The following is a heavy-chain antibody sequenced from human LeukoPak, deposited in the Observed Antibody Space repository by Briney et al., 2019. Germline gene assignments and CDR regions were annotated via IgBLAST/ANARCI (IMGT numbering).Heavy chain of an antibody. CDR1: GFPLRNYW. D-gene: IGHD2-2*01. J-gene: IGHJ4*02. Sequence: GGSLRLSCAASGFPLRNYWMSWVHQAPGKGLEWVSAISGSGGSTYYADSVKGRFTISRDNSKNTLYLQMNSLRAEDTAVYYCAKTYQLPDGRDYWGQGTLVTVSS. CDR3: AKTYQLPDGRDY. CDR2: ISGSGGST. V-gene: IGHV3-23*01.